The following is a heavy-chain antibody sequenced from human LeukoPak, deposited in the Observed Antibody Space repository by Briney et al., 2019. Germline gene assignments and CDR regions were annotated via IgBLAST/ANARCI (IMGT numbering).Heavy chain of an antibody. CDR3: AKSLYFYDRSNYRYYYYMDV. CDR2: INTNSGAT. V-gene: IGHV1-2*02. CDR1: GYTFTDYF. J-gene: IGHJ6*03. Sequence: ASVKVSCKASGYTFTDYFMQWVRQVPGQGLEWMGWINTNSGATLYAQKFQGRVTMTRDTSSSTVYMEPSTLTSDDTAVYYCAKSLYFYDRSNYRYYYYMDVWAAGTTVTVSS. D-gene: IGHD3-22*01.